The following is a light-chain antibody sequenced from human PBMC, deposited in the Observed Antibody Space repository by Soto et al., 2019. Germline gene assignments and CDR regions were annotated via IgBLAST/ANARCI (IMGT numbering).Light chain of an antibody. J-gene: IGKJ1*01. CDR1: QDIANY. CDR2: GAS. CDR3: QHYNVYPWT. Sequence: DIQMTQSPSSLSASVGDRVTITCQASQDIANYLNWYQQKPGKAPKLLIYGASSLQSGVPSRFSGSGSGTEFTLTISSLQPDDFATYYCQHYNVYPWTFGQGTKVDIK. V-gene: IGKV1-16*01.